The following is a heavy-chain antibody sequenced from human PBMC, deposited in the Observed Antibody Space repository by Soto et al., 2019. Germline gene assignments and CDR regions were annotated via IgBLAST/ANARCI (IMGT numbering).Heavy chain of an antibody. Sequence: GASVKVSCKASGYTFTSYGISWVRQAPGQGLEWMGWISAYNGNTNYAQKLQGRVTMTTDTSTSTAYMELRSLRSDDTAVYYCARNGGSGTLYYYYGMDVWGQGTTVTVSS. V-gene: IGHV1-18*04. CDR2: ISAYNGNT. D-gene: IGHD3-10*01. CDR1: GYTFTSYG. J-gene: IGHJ6*02. CDR3: ARNGGSGTLYYYYGMDV.